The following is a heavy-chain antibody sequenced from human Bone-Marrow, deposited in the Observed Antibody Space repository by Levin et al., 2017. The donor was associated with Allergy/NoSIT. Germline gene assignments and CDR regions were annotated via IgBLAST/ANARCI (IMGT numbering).Heavy chain of an antibody. V-gene: IGHV3-21*01. CDR1: GFTFSSYS. CDR2: ISSSSSYI. Sequence: GSLKISCAASGFTFSSYSMNWVRQAPGKGLEWVSSISSSSSYIYYADSVKGRFTISRDNAKNSLYLQMNSLRAEDTAVYYCARVRAPTVTTEFDYWGQGTLVTVSS. CDR3: ARVRAPTVTTEFDY. J-gene: IGHJ4*02. D-gene: IGHD4-17*01.